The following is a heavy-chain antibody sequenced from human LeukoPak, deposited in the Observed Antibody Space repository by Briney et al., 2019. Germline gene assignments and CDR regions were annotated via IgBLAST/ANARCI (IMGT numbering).Heavy chain of an antibody. J-gene: IGHJ3*02. CDR3: ARRRGGQFDWLLYVGEAFDI. V-gene: IGHV4-59*01. CDR1: GGSISTYY. Sequence: SETLSLTCTVSGGSISTYYWSWIRQPPGKGLEWIGYIYYSGSTNYNPSLKSRVTISVDTSKNLFSLKLTSVTAADTAVYYCARRRGGQFDWLLYVGEAFDIWGQGTMVTVSS. CDR2: IYYSGST. D-gene: IGHD3-9*01.